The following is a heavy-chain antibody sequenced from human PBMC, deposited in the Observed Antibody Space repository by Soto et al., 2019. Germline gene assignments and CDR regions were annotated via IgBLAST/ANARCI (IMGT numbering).Heavy chain of an antibody. D-gene: IGHD5-12*01. CDR1: GDSVSSNSAA. J-gene: IGHJ4*02. Sequence: SQTLSLTCAISGDSVSSNSAALNWIRQSPSRGLEWLGRTYYRSKWYNDYAVSVKSRITINPDTSKNQFSLQLNSVTPEDTAVYYCARSGSYSGYDLDYWGQGTLVTVSS. CDR3: ARSGSYSGYDLDY. V-gene: IGHV6-1*01. CDR2: TYYRSKWYN.